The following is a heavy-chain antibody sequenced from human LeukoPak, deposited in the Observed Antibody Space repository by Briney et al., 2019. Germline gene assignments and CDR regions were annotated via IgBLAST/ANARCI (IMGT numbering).Heavy chain of an antibody. Sequence: SETLSLTCTVSGGSISSSSYYWGWIRQPPGKGLEWIGSIYYSGSTYYNPSLKSRVTISVDTSKSQFSLKLSSVTAADTAVYYCASFTGYSSGWYYPLFDYWGQGTLVTVSS. J-gene: IGHJ4*02. CDR1: GGSISSSSYY. CDR3: ASFTGYSSGWYYPLFDY. V-gene: IGHV4-39*01. CDR2: IYYSGST. D-gene: IGHD6-19*01.